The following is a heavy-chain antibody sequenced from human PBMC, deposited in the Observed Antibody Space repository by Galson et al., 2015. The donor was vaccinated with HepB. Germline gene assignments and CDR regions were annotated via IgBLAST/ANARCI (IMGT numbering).Heavy chain of an antibody. CDR3: AKETGRFLYYYYGMDV. Sequence: SLRLSCAASGFTFSSYGMHWVRQAPGKGLEWVAVISYDGSNKYYADSVKGRFTISRDNSKNTLYLQMNSLRAEDTAVYYCAKETGRFLYYYYGMDVWGQGTTVTVSS. V-gene: IGHV3-30*18. CDR1: GFTFSSYG. J-gene: IGHJ6*02. CDR2: ISYDGSNK. D-gene: IGHD3-3*01.